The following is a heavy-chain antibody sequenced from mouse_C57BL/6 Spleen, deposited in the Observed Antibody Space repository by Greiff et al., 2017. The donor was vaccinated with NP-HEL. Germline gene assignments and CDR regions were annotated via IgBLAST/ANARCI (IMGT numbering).Heavy chain of an antibody. Sequence: EVKVEESGAELVRPGASVKLSCTASGFNIKDDYMHWVKQRPEQGLEWIGWIDPENGDTEYASKFQGKATITADTSSNTAYLQLSSLTSEDTAVYYCTGGTDYFDYWGQGTTLTVSS. J-gene: IGHJ2*01. V-gene: IGHV14-4*01. CDR1: GFNIKDDY. D-gene: IGHD3-3*01. CDR2: IDPENGDT. CDR3: TGGTDYFDY.